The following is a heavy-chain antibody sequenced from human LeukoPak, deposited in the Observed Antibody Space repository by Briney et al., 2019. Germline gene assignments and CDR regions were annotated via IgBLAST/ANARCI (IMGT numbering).Heavy chain of an antibody. Sequence: PGGSLRLSCAASGFTFGDYYMSWIRQAPGKGLEWGSYISSSGSTIYYADSVKGRFTISRDNSKNSLYLQMNSLRAEDTAVYYCASYKRSVGYFDYWGQGTLVTVSS. D-gene: IGHD3-10*01. V-gene: IGHV3-11*04. CDR1: GFTFGDYY. J-gene: IGHJ4*02. CDR3: ASYKRSVGYFDY. CDR2: ISSSGSTI.